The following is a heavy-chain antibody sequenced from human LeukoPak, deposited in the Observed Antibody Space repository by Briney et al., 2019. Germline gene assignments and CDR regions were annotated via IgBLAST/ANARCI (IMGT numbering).Heavy chain of an antibody. CDR3: ARDFQRPVTTAY. D-gene: IGHD4-17*01. J-gene: IGHJ4*02. CDR2: IYYLGTT. CDR1: GGSISSSTFY. Sequence: SETLSLTCTVSGGSISSSTFYWGWIRQPPGKGLEWIGSIYYLGTTYYNPSLKSRVTISLDTSKDQFSLKLTSVTAADTAVYYCARDFQRPVTTAYWGQGTLVTVSS. V-gene: IGHV4-39*07.